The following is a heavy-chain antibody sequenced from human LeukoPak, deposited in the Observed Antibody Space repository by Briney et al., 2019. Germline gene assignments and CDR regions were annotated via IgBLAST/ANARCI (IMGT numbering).Heavy chain of an antibody. CDR3: AKDTRYHGSGTYATAAFDI. Sequence: GWSLRLSCAASGFIFINYGMHWVRQAPGKGPEWVAIIWYDGSKTYYADSVKGRFTISRDNSKNTLYVQMNSLRIEDAAVYYCAKDTRYHGSGTYATAAFDIWGQGTMVTVSS. D-gene: IGHD3-10*01. CDR1: GFIFINYG. J-gene: IGHJ3*02. CDR2: IWYDGSKT. V-gene: IGHV3-30*02.